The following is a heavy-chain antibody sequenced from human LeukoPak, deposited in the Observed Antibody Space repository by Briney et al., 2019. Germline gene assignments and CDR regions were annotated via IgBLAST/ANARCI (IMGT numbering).Heavy chain of an antibody. CDR1: GYSISSGFY. V-gene: IGHV4-38-2*02. CDR3: ARGVGLTQGGTFDY. Sequence: SETLSLTCTVSGYSISSGFYWGWIRQPPGKGLEWIGSIHHSGSTHYNSSLKSRVTISVDTSKNQLSLKLSSVTAADTAVCYCARGVGLTQGGTFDYWGQGTLVTVSS. J-gene: IGHJ4*02. CDR2: IHHSGST. D-gene: IGHD1-1*01.